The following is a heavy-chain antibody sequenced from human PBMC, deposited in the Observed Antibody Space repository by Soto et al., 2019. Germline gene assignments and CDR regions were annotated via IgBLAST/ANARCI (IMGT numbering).Heavy chain of an antibody. CDR3: ARVCSSTSCYRNYYYYGMDV. D-gene: IGHD2-2*01. CDR1: GGSASSGSYY. Sequence: KASETLSLTCTVSGGSASSGSYYWSWIRQPPGKGLEWIGYIYYSGSTNYNPSLKSRVTISVDTSKNQFSLKLSSVTAADTAVYYCARVCSSTSCYRNYYYYGMDVWGQGTTVTVSS. J-gene: IGHJ6*02. V-gene: IGHV4-61*01. CDR2: IYYSGST.